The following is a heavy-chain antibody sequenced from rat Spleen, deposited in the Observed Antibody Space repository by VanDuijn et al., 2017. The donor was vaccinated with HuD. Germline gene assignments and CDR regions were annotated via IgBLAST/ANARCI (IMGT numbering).Heavy chain of an antibody. Sequence: EVQLVESGGGLVQPGRSLTLSCAASGFTFSDYAMAWVRQAPKKGLEWVASINYDGDNTYYRDSVKGRFTISRDNAKSSLYLQMDSLRSEDTATYHCATAGTRVSRFAYWGQGTLVTVSS. CDR2: INYDGDNT. CDR1: GFTFSDYA. D-gene: IGHD1-4*01. V-gene: IGHV5-20*01. CDR3: ATAGTRVSRFAY. J-gene: IGHJ3*01.